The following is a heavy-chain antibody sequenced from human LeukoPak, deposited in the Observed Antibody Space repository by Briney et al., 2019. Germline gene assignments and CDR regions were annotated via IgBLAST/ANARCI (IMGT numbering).Heavy chain of an antibody. V-gene: IGHV4-39*01. CDR2: IYYSGST. CDR1: GDSSSNTNW. J-gene: IGHJ6*02. CDR3: ARQPALRYCSSTSCYAGTRAYYYYYYGMDV. D-gene: IGHD2-2*01. Sequence: SETLSLTCAVSGDSSSNTNWWSWVRQPPGKGLEWIGSIYYSGSTYYNPSLKSRVTISVDTSKNQFSLKLSSVTAADTAVYYCARQPALRYCSSTSCYAGTRAYYYYYYGMDVWGQGTTVTVSS.